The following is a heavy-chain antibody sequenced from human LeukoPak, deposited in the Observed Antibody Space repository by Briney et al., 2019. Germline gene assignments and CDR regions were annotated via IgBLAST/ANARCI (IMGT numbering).Heavy chain of an antibody. V-gene: IGHV3-7*01. CDR2: IKQDGSEK. Sequence: GGSLRLSCAASGFTFSSHWMSWVRQAPGKGLEWVANIKQDGSEKYYVDSVKGRFTISRDNAKNLLYLQMNSLRDEDMAVYYCEREGNYASGFEYWGQGTLVTVSS. D-gene: IGHD1-7*01. CDR3: EREGNYASGFEY. J-gene: IGHJ4*02. CDR1: GFTFSSHW.